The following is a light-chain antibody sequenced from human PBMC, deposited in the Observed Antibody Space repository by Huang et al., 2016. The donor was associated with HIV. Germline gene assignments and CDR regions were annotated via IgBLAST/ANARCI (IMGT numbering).Light chain of an antibody. CDR3: HHYGNSPRT. CDR1: QSLSGRS. J-gene: IGKJ1*01. V-gene: IGKV3-20*01. CDR2: DAY. Sequence: EIVLTQSPGTLSLSPGERGTLSCRASQSLSGRSLAWYQRRPGQAPRLLIYDAYNRATGIPDRFSGSGSGTDFTVTITRLEPEDFAVYYCHHYGNSPRTFGQGTKVEIK.